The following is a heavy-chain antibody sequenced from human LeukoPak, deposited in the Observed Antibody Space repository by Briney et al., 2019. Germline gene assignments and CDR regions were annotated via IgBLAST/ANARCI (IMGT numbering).Heavy chain of an antibody. Sequence: ETLSLTCTVSGGSISSYYWSWIRQPPGKGLEWIGYIYYSGSTNYNPSLKSRVTISVDTSKNQFPLKLSSVTAADTAVYYCARTYSGYDYWGQGTLVTVST. D-gene: IGHD5-12*01. CDR1: GGSISSYY. J-gene: IGHJ4*02. CDR3: ARTYSGYDY. CDR2: IYYSGST. V-gene: IGHV4-59*08.